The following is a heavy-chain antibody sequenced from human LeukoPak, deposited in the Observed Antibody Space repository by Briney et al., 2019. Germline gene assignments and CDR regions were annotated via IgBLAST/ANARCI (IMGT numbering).Heavy chain of an antibody. CDR1: GFTFSNYW. CDR3: ARTIREQWLTIDY. D-gene: IGHD6-19*01. J-gene: IGHJ4*02. V-gene: IGHV3-7*04. Sequence: GGSLRLSYAASGFTFSNYWMNWVRQAPGKGLEWVANIKQDGSAKYYADSVKGRFTISRDNAKNSLYLQMNSLGAEDTAVYYCARTIREQWLTIDYWGQGTLVTFSS. CDR2: IKQDGSAK.